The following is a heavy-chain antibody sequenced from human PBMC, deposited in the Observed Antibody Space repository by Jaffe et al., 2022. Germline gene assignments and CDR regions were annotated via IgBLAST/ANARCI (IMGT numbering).Heavy chain of an antibody. V-gene: IGHV4-38-2*01. CDR1: GYSISSGYY. J-gene: IGHJ4*02. Sequence: QVQLQESGPGLVKPSETLSLTCAVSGYSISSGYYWGWIRQPPGKGLEWIGSIYHSGSTYYNPSLKSRVTISVDTSKNQFSLKLSSVTAADTAVYYCARRYSSSWSVYFDYWGQGTLVTVSS. D-gene: IGHD6-13*01. CDR3: ARRYSSSWSVYFDY. CDR2: IYHSGST.